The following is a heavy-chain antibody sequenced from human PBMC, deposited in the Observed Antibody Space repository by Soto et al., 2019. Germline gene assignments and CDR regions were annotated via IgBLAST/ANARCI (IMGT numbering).Heavy chain of an antibody. CDR1: GFILSTWA. V-gene: IGHV3-15*07. D-gene: IGHD3-16*01. CDR2: IKSKVDGGTS. Sequence: GEPLRLTCVNSGFILSTWAKNWVRQAPGKGLEWVGRIKSKVDGGTSDFAAPVKDRFAISRDDSKNIVYLEMNGLKTEDTAMYYCTTDSYMTTVIVRFDYWGHGTQVTVSS. CDR3: TTDSYMTTVIVRFDY. J-gene: IGHJ4*01.